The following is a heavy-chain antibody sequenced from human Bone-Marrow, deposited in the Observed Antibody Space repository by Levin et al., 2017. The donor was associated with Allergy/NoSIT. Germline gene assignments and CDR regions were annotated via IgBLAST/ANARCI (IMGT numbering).Heavy chain of an antibody. D-gene: IGHD6-25*01. J-gene: IGHJ4*02. V-gene: IGHV6-1*01. CDR3: TRDPGGTWYFDY. Sequence: SETLSLTCAIFGDSVSSNVAAWNWFRQSPSRGLQWLGRTYQRSRWYSDYGLSVKGRISIEADSSKNQFSLHLNSVTPEDSGVYFCTRDPGGTWYFDYWAQGTLVTVSS. CDR2: TYQRSRWYS. CDR1: GDSVSSNVAA.